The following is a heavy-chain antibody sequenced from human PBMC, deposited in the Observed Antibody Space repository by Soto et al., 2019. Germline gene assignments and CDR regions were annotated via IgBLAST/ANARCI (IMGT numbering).Heavy chain of an antibody. Sequence: QVQLVQSGAEVQKPGSSVKVSCKASGGTFSSYAISWVRQAPGQGLEWMGGIIPIFGTANYAQKFQGRVTITADESTSTAYMELSSLRSEDTAVYYCARATYYYGSGTYYNHFDYWGQGILVTVSS. CDR3: ARATYYYGSGTYYNHFDY. CDR1: GGTFSSYA. J-gene: IGHJ4*02. D-gene: IGHD3-10*01. CDR2: IIPIFGTA. V-gene: IGHV1-69*01.